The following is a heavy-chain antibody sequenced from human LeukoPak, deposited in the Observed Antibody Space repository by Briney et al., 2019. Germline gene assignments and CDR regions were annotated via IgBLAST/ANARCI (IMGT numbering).Heavy chain of an antibody. V-gene: IGHV3-48*03. J-gene: IGHJ5*02. D-gene: IGHD3-22*01. Sequence: PGGSLRLSCAASGFTFSSYEMNWVRQAPGKGLEWVSYISSSGSTIYYADSVKGRFTISRDNSKNTVDLQMNSLRAEDTAVYYCAKGLYYYDSSGFPAWGQGTLVTVSS. CDR3: AKGLYYYDSSGFPA. CDR1: GFTFSSYE. CDR2: ISSSGSTI.